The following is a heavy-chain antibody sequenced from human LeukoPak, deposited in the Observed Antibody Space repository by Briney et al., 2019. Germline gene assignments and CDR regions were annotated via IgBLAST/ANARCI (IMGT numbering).Heavy chain of an antibody. V-gene: IGHV3-23*01. CDR2: ISGSGGST. CDR3: AKSPRGYSYGYSSGGDFF. CDR1: GFTFSSYA. D-gene: IGHD5-18*01. J-gene: IGHJ4*02. Sequence: PGGSLRLSCAASGFTFSSYAMSWVRQAPGKGLEWVSAISGSGGSTYYADSVKGRFTISRDNSKNTLYLQMNSLRAEDTAVYYCAKSPRGYSYGYSSGGDFFWGQGTLVTVSS.